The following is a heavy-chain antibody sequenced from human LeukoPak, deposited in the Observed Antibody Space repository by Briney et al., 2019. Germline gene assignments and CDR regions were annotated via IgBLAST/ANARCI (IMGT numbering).Heavy chain of an antibody. D-gene: IGHD3-16*02. CDR2: ISGSVGST. V-gene: IGHV3-23*01. CDR3: AKGGIMNTFGGVIVMFDYMDV. Sequence: GVLRLSCAASGFTFSSYAMSWVRRAPGKGLEWVSAISGSVGSTYYADSVKGRFTISRDNSKNTLYLKLTSLKAEDTAVYYCAKGGIMNTFGGVIVMFDYMDVWGKGTTVTVSS. J-gene: IGHJ6*03. CDR1: GFTFSSYA.